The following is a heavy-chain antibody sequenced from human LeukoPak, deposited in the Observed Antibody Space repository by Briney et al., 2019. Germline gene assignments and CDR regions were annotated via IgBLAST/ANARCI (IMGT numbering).Heavy chain of an antibody. CDR2: IYHSGST. CDR3: ARVSGSSWLQPIDY. J-gene: IGHJ4*02. Sequence: SETLSLTCTVSGYSISSGYYWGWIRQPPGKGLEWIGSIYHSGSTYYNPSLKSRVTISVDTSKNQFSLKLSSVTAADTAVYYCARVSGSSWLQPIDYWGQGTLVTVSS. V-gene: IGHV4-38-2*02. CDR1: GYSISSGYY. D-gene: IGHD6-13*01.